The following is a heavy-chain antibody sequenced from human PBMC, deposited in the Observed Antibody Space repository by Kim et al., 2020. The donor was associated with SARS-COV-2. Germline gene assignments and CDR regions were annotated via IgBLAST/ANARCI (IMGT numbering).Heavy chain of an antibody. V-gene: IGHV4-34*01. Sequence: PSLKSRVTISVDTSKNQFSLKLSSVTAADTAVYYCARGTLNYYGSGSYSNWGQGTLVTVSS. J-gene: IGHJ4*02. CDR3: ARGTLNYYGSGSYSN. D-gene: IGHD3-10*01.